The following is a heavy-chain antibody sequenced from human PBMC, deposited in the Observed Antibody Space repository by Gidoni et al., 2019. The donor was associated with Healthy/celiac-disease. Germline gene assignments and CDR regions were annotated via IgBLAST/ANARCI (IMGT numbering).Heavy chain of an antibody. Sequence: EVQLVESGGGLVQPGRSLRLSCSASGFTFDDYAMHWVRQAPGKGLEWVSGISWNSGSIGYADSVKGRFTISRDNAKNSLYLQMNSLRAEDTALYYCAKADTADAFDIWGQGTMVTVSS. J-gene: IGHJ3*02. CDR3: AKADTADAFDI. V-gene: IGHV3-9*01. D-gene: IGHD5-18*01. CDR1: GFTFDDYA. CDR2: ISWNSGSI.